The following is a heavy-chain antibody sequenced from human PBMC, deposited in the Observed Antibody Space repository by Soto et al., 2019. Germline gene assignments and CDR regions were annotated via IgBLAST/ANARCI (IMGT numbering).Heavy chain of an antibody. Sequence: QVHLAESGGGVVQPGTSLRLSCAASGFTFSSYGMHWVRQAPGKGLEWVAAISYDGSKKYYVDSVKARFTISRDNSKNTVYLQVNSLSAEDTAVDTCARGRGSNYYGLEVWGRGTTVTVSS. D-gene: IGHD3-10*01. CDR3: ARGRGSNYYGLEV. V-gene: IGHV3-30*03. CDR2: ISYDGSKK. CDR1: GFTFSSYG. J-gene: IGHJ6*02.